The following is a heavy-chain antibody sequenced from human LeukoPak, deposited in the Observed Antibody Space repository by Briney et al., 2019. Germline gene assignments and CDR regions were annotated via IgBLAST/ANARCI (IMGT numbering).Heavy chain of an antibody. CDR3: ASSSIAAAGFGYYFDY. D-gene: IGHD6-13*01. J-gene: IGHJ4*02. CDR2: INPNSGGT. CDR1: GYTFTGYY. V-gene: IGHV1-2*02. Sequence: ASVKVSCKASGYTFTGYYMHWVRQAPGQGLEWMGWINPNSGGTNYAQKFQGRVTMTRDTSISTAYMELSRLRSDDTAVYYCASSSIAAAGFGYYFDYWGQGTLVTVSS.